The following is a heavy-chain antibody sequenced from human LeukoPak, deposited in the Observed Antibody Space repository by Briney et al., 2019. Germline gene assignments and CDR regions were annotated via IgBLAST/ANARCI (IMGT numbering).Heavy chain of an antibody. V-gene: IGHV4-61*10. CDR3: ARERGVGNFDY. D-gene: IGHD2-15*01. CDR2: IYYSGST. CDR1: GGSISSGSYY. Sequence: PSQTLSLTCTVSGGSISSGSYYWSWIRQPAGKGLEWIGYIYYSGSTNYNPSLKSRVTISVDTSKNQFSLKLSSVTAAATAVYYCARERGVGNFDYWGQGTLVTVSS. J-gene: IGHJ4*02.